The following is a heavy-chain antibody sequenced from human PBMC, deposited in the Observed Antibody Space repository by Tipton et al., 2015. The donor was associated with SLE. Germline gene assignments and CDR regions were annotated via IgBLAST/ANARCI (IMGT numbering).Heavy chain of an antibody. CDR1: GYTFTSYG. J-gene: IGHJ4*02. Sequence: QSGAEVKKPGASVKVSCKASGYTFTSYGISWVRQAPGQGLEWMGWISAYNGNTNYAQKLQGRVTMTTDTSTSTAYMELSSLRSEATAVYYCATIEGIAARRGADYWGQGTLVTVSS. CDR3: ATIEGIAARRGADY. V-gene: IGHV1-18*01. D-gene: IGHD6-6*01. CDR2: ISAYNGNT.